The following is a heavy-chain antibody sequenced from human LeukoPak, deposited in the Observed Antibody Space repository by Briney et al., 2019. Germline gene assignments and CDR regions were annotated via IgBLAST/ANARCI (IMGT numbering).Heavy chain of an antibody. V-gene: IGHV4-4*07. J-gene: IGHJ3*02. CDR2: IYTSGST. Sequence: PSETLSLTCNVSGGSMTSYYWSWIRKPAGKGLEWIGRIYTSGSTNYSPSLRSRVAMSVDTSSNHFSLNLSSVTAADTAVYYCARDSAARAYDIWGQGTMVTVSS. CDR1: GGSMTSYY. CDR3: ARDSAARAYDI. D-gene: IGHD1-26*01.